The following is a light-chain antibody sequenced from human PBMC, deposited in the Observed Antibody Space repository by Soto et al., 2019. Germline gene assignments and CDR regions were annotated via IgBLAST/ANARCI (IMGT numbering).Light chain of an antibody. CDR1: ENIYTN. J-gene: IGKJ5*01. V-gene: IGKV3-15*01. CDR3: QQYYNWPRT. Sequence: EIVMTQSPATLSVSPGERATLSCRASENIYTNLAWYPQKPGQAPRLLFYGASTRATGLPARFSGTGSGTEFTLTINSLQAEDSAVYYCQQYYNWPRTFGQGTRLEIK. CDR2: GAS.